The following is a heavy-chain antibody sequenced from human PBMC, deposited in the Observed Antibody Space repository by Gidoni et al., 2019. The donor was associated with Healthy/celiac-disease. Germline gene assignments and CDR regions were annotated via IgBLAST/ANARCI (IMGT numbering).Heavy chain of an antibody. J-gene: IGHJ6*02. V-gene: IGHV1-58*01. CDR3: AANIPTTYYYGSGGRGSMDV. CDR2: IVVGSGNT. D-gene: IGHD3-10*01. CDR1: GFTFTSSA. Sequence: QIQLVQSGPEVKQPGTSVKVSCKASGFTFTSSAVQWVRQARGQRLEWIGWIVVGSGNTNYAQKFQERVTITRDMSTSTAYMELSSLRSEDTAVYYCAANIPTTYYYGSGGRGSMDVWGQGTTVTVSS.